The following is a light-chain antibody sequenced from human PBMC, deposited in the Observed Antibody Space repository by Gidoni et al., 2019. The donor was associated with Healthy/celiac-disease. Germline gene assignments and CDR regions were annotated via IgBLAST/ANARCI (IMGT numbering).Light chain of an antibody. CDR2: GAS. CDR3: QQYNNWPRYT. V-gene: IGKV3-15*01. CDR1: QSVSSN. J-gene: IGKJ2*01. Sequence: EIVMTQSPATLSVSPGERAPLSCRASQSVSSNLAWYQQKPGQAPRLLIYGASTRATGIPARFSGSGSGTEFTLTISSLQSEDFAVYSCQQYNNWPRYTFGQGTKLEIK.